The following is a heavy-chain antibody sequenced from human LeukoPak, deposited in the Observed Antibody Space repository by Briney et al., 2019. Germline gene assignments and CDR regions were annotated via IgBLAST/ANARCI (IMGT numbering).Heavy chain of an antibody. CDR2: IYTSGST. J-gene: IGHJ3*02. CDR1: GGSISRGSYY. Sequence: PSQTLSLTCTVSGGSISRGSYYWRWIRQPAGEGLEWIGRIYTSGSTNYNPSLKSRVTISVDTSKNQFSLKLSSVTAADTAVYYCARGITMVRGVIDAFDIWGQGTMVTVSS. V-gene: IGHV4-61*02. CDR3: ARGITMVRGVIDAFDI. D-gene: IGHD3-10*01.